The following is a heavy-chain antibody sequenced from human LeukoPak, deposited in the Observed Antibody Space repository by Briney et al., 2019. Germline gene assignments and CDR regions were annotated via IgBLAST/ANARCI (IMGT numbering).Heavy chain of an antibody. J-gene: IGHJ6*04. CDR3: AELGITMIGGV. D-gene: IGHD3-10*02. CDR2: TSSSGGTT. V-gene: IGHV3-23*01. CDR1: GFTFSRYG. Sequence: PGGSLRLSCAASGFTFSRYGMSWVRQAPEKGLEWVSATSSSGGTTYYADSVKGRFTISRDNSKNSLYLQMNSLRAEDTAVYYCAELGITMIGGVWGKGTTVTISS.